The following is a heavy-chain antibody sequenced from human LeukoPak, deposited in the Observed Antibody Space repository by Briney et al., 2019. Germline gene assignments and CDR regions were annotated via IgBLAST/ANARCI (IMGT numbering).Heavy chain of an antibody. Sequence: PGGSLRLSCAASGFTFSSYAMHWVRQAPGKGLEWVAVISYDGSNKYYADSVKGRFTISRDNAKNSLYLQMNSLRAEDTALNYCAKDMGITMVRGVDYWGQGTLVTVSS. J-gene: IGHJ4*02. CDR3: AKDMGITMVRGVDY. CDR2: ISYDGSNK. D-gene: IGHD3-10*01. V-gene: IGHV3-30-3*01. CDR1: GFTFSSYA.